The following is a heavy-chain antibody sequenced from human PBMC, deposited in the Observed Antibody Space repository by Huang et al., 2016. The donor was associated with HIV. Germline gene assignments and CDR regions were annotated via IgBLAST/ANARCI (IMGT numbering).Heavy chain of an antibody. CDR1: GGSSQMYD. J-gene: IGHJ4*02. V-gene: IGHV4-59*01. CDR2: IYYTGDT. Sequence: GGSSQMYDWSWVRQTPGKGLEWIWYIYYTGDTNYSPSLKSRVTILQDSSKNQCSLKLSSVTAADTAVYYCARAFTSGALDYWGQGTLVTVSS. CDR3: ARAFTSGALDY.